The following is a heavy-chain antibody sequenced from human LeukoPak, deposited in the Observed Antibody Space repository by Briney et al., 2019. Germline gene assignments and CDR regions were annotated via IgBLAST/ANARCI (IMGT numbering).Heavy chain of an antibody. D-gene: IGHD3-3*01. J-gene: IGHJ6*02. CDR3: ARSGWSGYYSYYYGMDV. V-gene: IGHV3-21*04. Sequence: GGSLRLSCAASGFTFSSYSMNWVRQAPGKGLEWVSSISSSSSYIYYADSVKGRFTISRDNAKNSLYLQMNSLRAEDSALYYCARSGWSGYYSYYYGMDVWGQGTTVTVSS. CDR2: ISSSSSYI. CDR1: GFTFSSYS.